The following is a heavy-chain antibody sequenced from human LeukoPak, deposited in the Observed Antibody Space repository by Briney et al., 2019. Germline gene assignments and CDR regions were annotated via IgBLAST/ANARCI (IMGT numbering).Heavy chain of an antibody. CDR2: INPDGNKK. V-gene: IGHV3-7*01. Sequence: GGSLRLSCAVSGLTFSSSWMDWVRQAPGKGLEWVASINPDGNKKYSADSVKGRFTISRDNAENSLYLQMNSLRVEDTAFYYCARDLAYSRLDYWGQGMLATVSS. CDR3: ARDLAYSRLDY. D-gene: IGHD5-18*01. CDR1: GLTFSSSW. J-gene: IGHJ4*02.